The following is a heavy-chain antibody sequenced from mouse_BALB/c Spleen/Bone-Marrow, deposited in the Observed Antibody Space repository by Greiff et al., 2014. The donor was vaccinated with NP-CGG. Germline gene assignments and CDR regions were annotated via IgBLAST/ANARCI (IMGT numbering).Heavy chain of an antibody. CDR2: ILPGRGST. CDR1: GYTFSSYW. Sequence: SGAELMKPGASVKISCKATGYTFSSYWIEWVKQRPGHGLEWIGEILPGRGSTNYNEKFKGKATFTSDTSPNTAYMQLSSLTSEDSAVYYCARWDTTAMDYWGQGTSVTVSS. V-gene: IGHV1-9*01. CDR3: ARWDTTAMDY. J-gene: IGHJ4*01. D-gene: IGHD1-1*01.